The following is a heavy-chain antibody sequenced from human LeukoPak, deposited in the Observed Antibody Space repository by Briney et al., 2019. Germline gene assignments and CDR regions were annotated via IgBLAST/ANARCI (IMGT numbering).Heavy chain of an antibody. Sequence: GGSLRLSCAASGFTFSSYSMNWVRQAPGKGLEWVSSISSSSSYIYYADSVKGRFTISRDNAKNSLYLQMNSLRAEDTAVYYCARDYVDSSGWTASHFDYWGQGTLVTVSS. V-gene: IGHV3-21*01. D-gene: IGHD6-19*01. CDR2: ISSSSSYI. CDR3: ARDYVDSSGWTASHFDY. CDR1: GFTFSSYS. J-gene: IGHJ4*02.